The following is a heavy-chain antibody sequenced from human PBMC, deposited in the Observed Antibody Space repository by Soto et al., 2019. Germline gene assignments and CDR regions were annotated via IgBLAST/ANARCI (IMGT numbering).Heavy chain of an antibody. CDR3: VRDFGWYFRSGYMDV. Sequence: EVQLVESGGGLVKPGGSLRLSCAASGFDFSSYSMNWVRQAPGKGLEWVSSINEDSSYIYYAHSLRGRFTISRDNAKASLYLQVNSLRAEDTAVYYCVRDFGWYFRSGYMDVWGDGATVTVSS. V-gene: IGHV3-21*02. CDR1: GFDFSSYS. CDR2: INEDSSYI. D-gene: IGHD3-3*01. J-gene: IGHJ6*03.